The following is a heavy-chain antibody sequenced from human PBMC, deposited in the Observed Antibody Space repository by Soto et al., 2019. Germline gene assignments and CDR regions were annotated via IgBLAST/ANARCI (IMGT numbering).Heavy chain of an antibody. V-gene: IGHV3-11*01. CDR2: ISSSGSTI. CDR1: GFTFSDYY. Sequence: GGSLRLSCAASGFTFSDYYMSWIRQAPGKGLEWVSYISSSGSTIYYADSGKGRFTITRDNAKNSLYLQMNSLRAEDTAVYYCARESYLDWFDPWGQGTLVTVSS. J-gene: IGHJ5*02. D-gene: IGHD3-16*02. CDR3: ARESYLDWFDP.